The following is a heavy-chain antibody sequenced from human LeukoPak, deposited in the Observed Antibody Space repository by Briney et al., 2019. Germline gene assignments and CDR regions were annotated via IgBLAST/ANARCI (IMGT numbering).Heavy chain of an antibody. J-gene: IGHJ4*02. CDR1: GFTFSSYA. V-gene: IGHV3-23*01. Sequence: RWSLRLSCAASGFTFSSYAMSGVGQAPGKGLEGVSAISGSGGSTYYADSVKGGLTISRDNSKKQMYLQMNSLRAEDTAVYYCAKALSRAVDYFDYWGQGTLVTVSS. CDR2: ISGSGGST. D-gene: IGHD6-19*01. CDR3: AKALSRAVDYFDY.